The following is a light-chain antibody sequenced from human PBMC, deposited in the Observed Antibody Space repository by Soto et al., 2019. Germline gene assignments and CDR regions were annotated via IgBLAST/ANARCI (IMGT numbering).Light chain of an antibody. V-gene: IGLV2-8*01. CDR3: TSYAGGNNV. CDR2: EVN. Sequence: QSALTQPPSASGSPGQSVTISCTGTSSDVGGYNYVSWYQQHPGKVPKLVVYEVNKRPSGVPDRFPGSKSGNTASLTVSGLQAEDEADYYCTSYAGGNNVFGTGTKVTVL. CDR1: SSDVGGYNY. J-gene: IGLJ1*01.